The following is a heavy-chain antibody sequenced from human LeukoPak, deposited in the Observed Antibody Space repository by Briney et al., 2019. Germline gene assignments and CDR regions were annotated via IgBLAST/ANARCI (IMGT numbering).Heavy chain of an antibody. CDR3: XXXXXXCSSTSXXXXXXWFDP. CDR1: GGSFSGYY. Sequence: SETLSLTCAVYGGSFSGYYWSWIRQPPGKGLEWIGEXXHSXXTNYNPSLKSRVTISVDTSKNQFSLKLSSVTAADTAVYYCXXXXXXCSSTSXXXXXXWFDPWGQGTLVTVSS. D-gene: IGHD2-2*01. CDR2: XXHSXXT. V-gene: IGHV4-34*01. J-gene: IGHJ5*02.